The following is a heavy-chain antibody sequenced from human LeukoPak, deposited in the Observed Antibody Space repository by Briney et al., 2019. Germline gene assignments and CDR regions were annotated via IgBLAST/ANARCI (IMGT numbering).Heavy chain of an antibody. J-gene: IGHJ6*02. CDR1: GFTFSSYS. D-gene: IGHD2-15*01. CDR2: ISSSSSYI. CDR3: AKGKGYCSGGSCQYYYGMDV. Sequence: PGGSLRLSCAASGFTFSSYSMNWVRQAPGKGLEWVSSISSSSSYIYYADSVKGRFTISRDNAKNSLYLQMNSLRAEDTAVYYCAKGKGYCSGGSCQYYYGMDVWGQGTTVTVSS. V-gene: IGHV3-21*04.